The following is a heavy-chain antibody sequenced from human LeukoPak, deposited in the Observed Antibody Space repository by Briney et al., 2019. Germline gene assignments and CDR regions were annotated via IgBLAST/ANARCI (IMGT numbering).Heavy chain of an antibody. Sequence: PGGSLRLSCAASGFTFDDYAMHWVRQAPGKGLEWVSLISWDGGSTYYADSVKGRFTISRDNAKNSLYLQMNSLRAEDTAVYYCARCTRKHSGSYFEPHYPPGYYYYYYMDVWGKGTTVTISS. CDR3: ARCTRKHSGSYFEPHYPPGYYYYYYMDV. CDR1: GFTFDDYA. J-gene: IGHJ6*03. D-gene: IGHD1-26*01. V-gene: IGHV3-43D*03. CDR2: ISWDGGST.